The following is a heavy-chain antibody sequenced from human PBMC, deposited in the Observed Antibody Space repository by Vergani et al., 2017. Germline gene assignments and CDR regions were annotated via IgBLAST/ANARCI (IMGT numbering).Heavy chain of an antibody. D-gene: IGHD6-25*01. Sequence: QLQLQESGSGLVKPSQTLSLTCAVSGGSISSGGYSWSWIRQPPGKGLEWIGYIFYSGTTYDNPSLRSRLTISVDTSQNQFSLKLRSVTAADTAVYYCARVDTQVPATSHFYYMDVWGKGTTVVVSS. CDR2: IFYSGTT. CDR3: ARVDTQVPATSHFYYMDV. J-gene: IGHJ6*03. CDR1: GGSISSGGYS. V-gene: IGHV4-30-2*05.